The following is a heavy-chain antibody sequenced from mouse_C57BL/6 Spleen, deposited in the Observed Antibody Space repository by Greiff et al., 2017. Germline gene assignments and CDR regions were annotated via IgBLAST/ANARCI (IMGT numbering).Heavy chain of an antibody. V-gene: IGHV2-6-1*01. Sequence: VHLVESGPGLVAPSQSLSITCTVSGFSLTSYGVHWVRQPPGKGLEWLVVIWSDGSTTYNSALKSRLSISKDNSKSQVFLKMNSLQTDDTAMYXCARHRYGYDAMDYWGRGTSVTVSS. CDR3: ARHRYGYDAMDY. J-gene: IGHJ4*01. CDR1: GFSLTSYG. D-gene: IGHD2-10*02. CDR2: IWSDGST.